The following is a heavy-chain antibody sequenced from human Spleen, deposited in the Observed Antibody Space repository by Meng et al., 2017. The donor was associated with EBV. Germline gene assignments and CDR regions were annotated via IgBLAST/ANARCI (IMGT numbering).Heavy chain of an antibody. Sequence: HVQLLQSGAEDKKPGASVKVPCKASGYTFTNYDINWVRQATGQGLEWMGWMNPNSGNTGSAQKFQGRVTITRNTSISTAYMELSSLKSEDTAVYYCSTYGGTDFDYWGPGTLVTVSS. CDR3: STYGGTDFDY. V-gene: IGHV1-8*01. D-gene: IGHD4-23*01. J-gene: IGHJ4*02. CDR2: MNPNSGNT. CDR1: GYTFTNYD.